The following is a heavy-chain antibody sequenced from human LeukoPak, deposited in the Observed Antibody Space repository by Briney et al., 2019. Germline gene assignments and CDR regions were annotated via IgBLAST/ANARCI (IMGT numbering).Heavy chain of an antibody. V-gene: IGHV3-23*01. J-gene: IGHJ4*02. Sequence: GGSLRLSCAASGFTFSSYAMSWVRQAPGKGLEWVSAISGSVGSTYYADSVKGRFTISRDNSKNTLYLQMNSLRAEDTAVYYCAKDRLSYYDFWSGYPYYFDYWGQGTLVTVSS. CDR1: GFTFSSYA. D-gene: IGHD3-3*01. CDR3: AKDRLSYYDFWSGYPYYFDY. CDR2: ISGSVGST.